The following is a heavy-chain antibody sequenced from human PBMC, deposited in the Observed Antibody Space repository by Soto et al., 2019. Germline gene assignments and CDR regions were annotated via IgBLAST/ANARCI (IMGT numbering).Heavy chain of an antibody. CDR1: GGSISSGGYY. CDR3: ARERPDGARLDP. Sequence: SETLSLTCTVSGGSISSGGYYWGWIRQHPGKGLEWIGHIYYSGITTYNPSLKSRVTISVDTSKKQFSLKLNSVTAADTAAYYCARERPDGARLDPWGQGTLVTVSS. J-gene: IGHJ5*02. D-gene: IGHD6-6*01. CDR2: IYYSGIT. V-gene: IGHV4-30-4*08.